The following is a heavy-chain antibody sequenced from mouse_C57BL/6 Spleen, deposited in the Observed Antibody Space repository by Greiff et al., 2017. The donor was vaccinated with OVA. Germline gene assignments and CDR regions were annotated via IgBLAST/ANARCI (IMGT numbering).Heavy chain of an antibody. D-gene: IGHD1-1*01. J-gene: IGHJ3*01. CDR1: GFTFTDYY. CDR3: ARYDYCGSSCVGPFAY. Sequence: EVQGVESGGGLVQPGGSLSLSCAASGFTFTDYYMSWVRQPPGKALEWLGFIRNKANGYTTDYSAFVKGRITISRDNSQSIIYLQMNALRAEDSATYYCARYDYCGSSCVGPFAYWGQGTLVTVSA. CDR2: IRNKANGYTT. V-gene: IGHV7-3*01.